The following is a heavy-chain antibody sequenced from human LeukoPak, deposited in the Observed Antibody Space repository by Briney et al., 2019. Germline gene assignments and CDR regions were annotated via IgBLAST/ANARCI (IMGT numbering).Heavy chain of an antibody. CDR3: AELGITMIGGV. J-gene: IGHJ6*04. Sequence: GGSLRLSCAASGFTFSSYEMNWVRQAPGKGLEWVSFISSSGSTIYYADSVKGRFTISRDNAKNSLYLQMNSLRAEDTAVYYCAELGITMIGGVWGKGTTVTISS. CDR1: GFTFSSYE. CDR2: ISSSGSTI. D-gene: IGHD3-10*02. V-gene: IGHV3-48*03.